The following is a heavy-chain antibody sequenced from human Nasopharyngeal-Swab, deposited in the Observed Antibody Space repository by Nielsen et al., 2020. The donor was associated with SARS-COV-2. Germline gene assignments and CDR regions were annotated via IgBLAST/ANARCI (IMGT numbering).Heavy chain of an antibody. J-gene: IGHJ4*02. CDR1: GYTFTNYY. D-gene: IGHD4-17*01. Sequence: ASVKVSCKASGYTFTNYYINWMRQAPGQGLEWRGIINPSGGSTNYAQKFQGRVTRTRDTSTSTVYMELSSMRSEDTALYYCARVKDSGDSPDYWGQGTLVTVSS. CDR3: ARVKDSGDSPDY. V-gene: IGHV1-46*01. CDR2: INPSGGST.